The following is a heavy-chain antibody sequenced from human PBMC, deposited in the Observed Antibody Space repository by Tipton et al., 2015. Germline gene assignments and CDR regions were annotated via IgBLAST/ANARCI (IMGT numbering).Heavy chain of an antibody. J-gene: IGHJ6*02. D-gene: IGHD6-13*01. Sequence: SLRLSCAASGFTFSSNWMSWVRQAPGKGLEWVANIKEDGSEKFYVDSVKGRFTISRDNAKNSLYLQMNSLRAEDTAVYYCAKNVDAAGRVYYYYYGVDVWGQGTTVTVSS. CDR3: AKNVDAAGRVYYYYYGVDV. CDR1: GFTFSSNW. CDR2: IKEDGSEK. V-gene: IGHV3-7*03.